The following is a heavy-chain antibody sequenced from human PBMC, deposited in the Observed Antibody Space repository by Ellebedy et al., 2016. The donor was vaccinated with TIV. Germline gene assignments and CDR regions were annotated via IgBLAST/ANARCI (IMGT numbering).Heavy chain of an antibody. Sequence: SETLSLXCTVSGGSVSSGSYYWSWIRQPPGKGLEWIGYIYYSGSTNYNPSLKSRVTISVDTSKNQFSLKLSSVTAADTAVYYCARGITIFGVVTYNGMDVWGQGTTVTVSS. V-gene: IGHV4-61*01. CDR3: ARGITIFGVVTYNGMDV. CDR2: IYYSGST. D-gene: IGHD3-3*01. J-gene: IGHJ6*02. CDR1: GGSVSSGSYY.